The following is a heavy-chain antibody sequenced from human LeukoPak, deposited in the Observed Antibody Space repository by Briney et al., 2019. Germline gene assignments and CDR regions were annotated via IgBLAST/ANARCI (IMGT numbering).Heavy chain of an antibody. CDR3: ARHETIFGVVFDY. J-gene: IGHJ4*02. D-gene: IGHD3-3*01. V-gene: IGHV4-39*01. Sequence: SETLSLTCTVSGGSISSSSYYWGWIRQPPGKGLEWIGSIYYSGSTYYNPSLKSRVTISVDTSKNQFSLKLSSVTAADTAVYYCARHETIFGVVFDYWGQGTLVTVSS. CDR2: IYYSGST. CDR1: GGSISSSSYY.